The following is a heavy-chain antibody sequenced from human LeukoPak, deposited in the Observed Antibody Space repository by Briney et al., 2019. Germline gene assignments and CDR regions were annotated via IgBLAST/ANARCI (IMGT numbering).Heavy chain of an antibody. CDR2: INHSGST. CDR1: GGSFSGYY. J-gene: IGHJ6*02. CDR3: AREPMVRGVLSYYYYGMDV. D-gene: IGHD3-10*01. Sequence: PSETLSLTCAVYGGSFSGYYWSWIRQPPGKGLEWIGEINHSGSTNYNPPLKSRVTMSVDTSKNQFSLKLSSVTAADTAVYYCAREPMVRGVLSYYYYGMDVWGQGTTVTVSS. V-gene: IGHV4-34*01.